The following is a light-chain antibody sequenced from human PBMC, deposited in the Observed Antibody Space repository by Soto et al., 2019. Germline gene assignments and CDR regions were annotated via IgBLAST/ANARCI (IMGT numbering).Light chain of an antibody. V-gene: IGKV3-11*01. Sequence: EIVLTQSPATLSLSPGERATLSCRASQSVGTYLIWYQQKPGQAPRLLIYDASNRATGIPARFSGSGSGTDFTLTISRLEPEDFAVYYCQQGGNWPNTFGQGTRLEIK. J-gene: IGKJ5*01. CDR3: QQGGNWPNT. CDR1: QSVGTY. CDR2: DAS.